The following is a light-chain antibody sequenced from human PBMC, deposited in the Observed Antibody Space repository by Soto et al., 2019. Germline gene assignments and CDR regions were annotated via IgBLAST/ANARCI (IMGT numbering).Light chain of an antibody. CDR1: SSDVGVYNY. CDR2: DVS. J-gene: IGLJ1*01. Sequence: QSVLTQPRSVSGSPGQSVTISCTGTSSDVGVYNYVSWYQQYPGKAPKIMIYDVSKRPSGVPDRFSGSKSDNTASLTISGLQAEDEADYYCCSYAGSYTFVFGIWTKVTVL. CDR3: CSYAGSYTFV. V-gene: IGLV2-11*01.